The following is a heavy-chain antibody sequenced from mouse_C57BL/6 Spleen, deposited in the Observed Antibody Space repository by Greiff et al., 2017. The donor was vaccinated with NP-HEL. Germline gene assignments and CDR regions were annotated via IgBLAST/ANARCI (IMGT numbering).Heavy chain of an antibody. CDR3: ARRRKDYYSNLDY. J-gene: IGHJ2*01. Sequence: QVQLKQPGAELVKPGASVKMSCKASGYTFTSYWITWVKQRPGQGLEWIGDIYPGSGSTNYNEKFKSKATLTVDTSSSTAYMQLSSLTSEDSAVYYCARRRKDYYSNLDYWGQGTTLTVSS. CDR1: GYTFTSYW. D-gene: IGHD2-5*01. CDR2: IYPGSGST. V-gene: IGHV1-55*01.